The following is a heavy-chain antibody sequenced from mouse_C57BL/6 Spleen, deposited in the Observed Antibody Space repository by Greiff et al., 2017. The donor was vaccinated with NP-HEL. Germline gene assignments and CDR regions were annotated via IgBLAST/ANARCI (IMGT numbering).Heavy chain of an antibody. CDR3: ARRDYGNYGYFDG. CDR2: ISGGGGNT. CDR1: GFTFSSYT. D-gene: IGHD2-1*01. Sequence: EVMLVESGGGLVKPGGSLKLSCAASGFTFSSYTMSWVRQTPEKRLEWVATISGGGGNTYYPGSVKGRFTISRDNAKNTLYLQMSSLRSEDTALYDCARRDYGNYGYFDGWGTGTTVTVSS. J-gene: IGHJ1*03. V-gene: IGHV5-9*01.